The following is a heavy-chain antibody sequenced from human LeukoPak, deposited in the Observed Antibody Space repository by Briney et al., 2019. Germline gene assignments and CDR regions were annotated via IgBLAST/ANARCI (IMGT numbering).Heavy chain of an antibody. J-gene: IGHJ6*01. V-gene: IGHV3-21*01. D-gene: IGHD2-21*02. CDR2: ISSGGHNI. CDR3: ARHCDGFYHGMDV. CDR1: DFTFSRYS. Sequence: GGSLRLSCAASDFTFSRYSMNWFRQAPGEGLEWVSSISSGGHNIYYADPVKGRFTISRDNAKNSLYLQMNSLRVEDTAVYYCARHCDGFYHGMDVWGQGTTVTVSS.